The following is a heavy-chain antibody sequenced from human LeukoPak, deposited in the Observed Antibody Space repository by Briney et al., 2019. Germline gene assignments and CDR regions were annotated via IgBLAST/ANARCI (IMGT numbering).Heavy chain of an antibody. J-gene: IGHJ4*02. Sequence: TGGSLRLSCAASGFTFDDYAMHWVRQAPGKGLEWVSGISWNSGSIGYADSVKGRFTISRDNAKNSLYLQMNSLRAVDTALYYCAKGQGYCSSTSCYRSRGYDYFDYWGQGTLVTVSS. CDR1: GFTFDDYA. D-gene: IGHD2-2*02. CDR2: ISWNSGSI. V-gene: IGHV3-9*01. CDR3: AKGQGYCSSTSCYRSRGYDYFDY.